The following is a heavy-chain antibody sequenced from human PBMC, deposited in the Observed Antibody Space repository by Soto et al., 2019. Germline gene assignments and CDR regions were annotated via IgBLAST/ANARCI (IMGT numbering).Heavy chain of an antibody. Sequence: HPGGSLRLSCAASGFTVSSNYMSWVRQAPGKGLEWVSVIYSGGSTYYADSVKGRFTISRDNSKNTLYLQMNSLRAEDTAVYYCARENDYGDYEEKNYYYYYMDVWGKGTTVTVSS. CDR2: IYSGGST. V-gene: IGHV3-66*01. J-gene: IGHJ6*03. CDR3: ARENDYGDYEEKNYYYYYMDV. CDR1: GFTVSSNY. D-gene: IGHD4-17*01.